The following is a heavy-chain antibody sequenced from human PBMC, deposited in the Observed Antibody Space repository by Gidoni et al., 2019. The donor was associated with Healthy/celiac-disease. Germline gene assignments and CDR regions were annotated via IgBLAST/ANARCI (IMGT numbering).Heavy chain of an antibody. CDR2: IYYSGST. J-gene: IGHJ4*02. D-gene: IGHD1-26*01. CDR3: ASVRSGWDYDY. CDR1: VGSISSSSYY. Sequence: QLQLQESGPGLVKPSETLSLTCTVSVGSISSSSYYWGWIRQPPGKGLEGIGSIYYSGSTYYNPSLKSRVTITVDTSKNQFSLKLSSVTAAETAVYYCASVRSGWDYDYWGQGTLVTVSS. V-gene: IGHV4-39*01.